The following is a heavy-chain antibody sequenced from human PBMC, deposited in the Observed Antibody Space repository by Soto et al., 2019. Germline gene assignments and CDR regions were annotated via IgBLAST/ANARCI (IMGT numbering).Heavy chain of an antibody. CDR1: GGSISNYY. D-gene: IGHD3-16*01. V-gene: IGHV4-59*01. CDR3: ASGGNWFDP. CDR2: MYYNGNI. Sequence: SETLSLTCNVSGGSISNYYWTWVRQSPEKGLEWIGYMYYNGNINYNPSPKSRVTISIDTSKNQFSLTLKSVTAADTAVYYCASGGNWFDPWGQGVLVTVSS. J-gene: IGHJ5*02.